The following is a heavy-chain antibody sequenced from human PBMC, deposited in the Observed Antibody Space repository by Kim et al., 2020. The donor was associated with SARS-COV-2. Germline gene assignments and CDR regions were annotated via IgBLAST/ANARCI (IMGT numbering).Heavy chain of an antibody. CDR1: GGSISSSNW. J-gene: IGHJ4*01. Sequence: SETLSLTCAVSGGSISSSNWWSWVRQPPGKGLEWIGAIYHSGSTNYNPSLKSRATISVDKSKNQFSLKLSSVTAADTAVYYCARRVRITIFGVVTYFDY. D-gene: IGHD3-3*01. CDR2: IYHSGST. CDR3: ARRVRITIFGVVTYFDY. V-gene: IGHV4-4*02.